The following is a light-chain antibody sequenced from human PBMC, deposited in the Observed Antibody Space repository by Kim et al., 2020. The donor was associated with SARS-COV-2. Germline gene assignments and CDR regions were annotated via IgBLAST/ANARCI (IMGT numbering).Light chain of an antibody. CDR2: EVS. CDR1: SSDVGSYNL. V-gene: IGLV2-23*02. J-gene: IGLJ1*01. CDR3: CSYAADSTYV. Sequence: QSALTQPASVSGSPGESITISCTGTSSDVGSYNLVSWYQQHPGKAPKLMIYEVSKRPSGVSNRFSGSKSGNTASLTISGIQAEDEADYYCCSYAADSTYVFGTGNKVTVL.